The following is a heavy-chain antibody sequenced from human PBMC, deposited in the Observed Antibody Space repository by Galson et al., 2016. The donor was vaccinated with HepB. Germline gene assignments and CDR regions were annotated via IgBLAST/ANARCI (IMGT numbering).Heavy chain of an antibody. CDR2: INPSGGTT. Sequence: SVKVSCKASGYTFTNYYIHWVRQAPGQGLEWMGIINPSGGTTTYAQQFQGRVTMTRDTSTSTVYMELSSLRSEDTAVYYCARQYSSNPLASQRGPGDYWGQGTLVTVSS. CDR1: GYTFTNYY. D-gene: IGHD6-13*01. V-gene: IGHV1-46*01. CDR3: ARQYSSNPLASQRGPGDY. J-gene: IGHJ4*02.